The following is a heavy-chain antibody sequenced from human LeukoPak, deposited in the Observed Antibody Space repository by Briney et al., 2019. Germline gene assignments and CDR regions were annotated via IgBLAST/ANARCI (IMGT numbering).Heavy chain of an antibody. V-gene: IGHV3-23*01. CDR3: AKSVAPYCSGGSCFDAFDI. Sequence: GSLRLSCAASGFTFSNYWMTWVRQAPGKGLEWVSAISHSGATTYYADSVKGRFTISRDNSKNTLYLQMNSLRAEDTAVYYCAKSVAPYCSGGSCFDAFDIWGQGTMVTVSS. D-gene: IGHD2-15*01. CDR1: GFTFSNYW. CDR2: ISHSGATT. J-gene: IGHJ3*02.